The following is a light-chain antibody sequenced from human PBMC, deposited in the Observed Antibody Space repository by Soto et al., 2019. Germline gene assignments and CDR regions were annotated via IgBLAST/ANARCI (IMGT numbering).Light chain of an antibody. CDR1: QGISNH. V-gene: IGKV1-33*01. Sequence: DIQMTQSPSSLSASVGDRVTITCQASQGISNHLIWYQHKPGKAPNLLIQDASNLKTGVPPRFSGSGSGTDFTFTISSLQPEDIGTYYCQHYDRLPSTFGQGTKVEIK. J-gene: IGKJ1*01. CDR2: DAS. CDR3: QHYDRLPST.